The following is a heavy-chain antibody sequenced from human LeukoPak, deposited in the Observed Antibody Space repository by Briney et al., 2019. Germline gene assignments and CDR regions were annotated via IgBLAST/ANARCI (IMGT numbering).Heavy chain of an antibody. CDR2: IIPILGIA. V-gene: IGHV1-69*04. J-gene: IGHJ6*02. CDR3: ARDPGCSSTSCSTDYYYYYGMDV. CDR1: GGTFSSYT. Sequence: SVKVSCKASGGTFSSYTISWVRQAPGQELEWMGRIIPILGIANYAQKFQGRVTITADKSTSTAYMELSSLRSEDTAVYYCARDPGCSSTSCSTDYYYYYGMDVWGQGTTVTVSS. D-gene: IGHD2-2*02.